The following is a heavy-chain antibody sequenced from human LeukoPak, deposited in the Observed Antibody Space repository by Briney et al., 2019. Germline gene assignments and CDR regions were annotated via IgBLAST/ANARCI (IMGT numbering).Heavy chain of an antibody. CDR2: INWNGGST. J-gene: IGHJ4*02. CDR1: GFTFDDYG. CDR3: ARPIAVAGTWGTYFDY. Sequence: GGTLRLSCAASGFTFDDYGMSWVSQAPGKRLEWVSGINWNGGSTVYADSVKGRFTISRDNAKNSLYLKMNSLRAEDTALYYCARPIAVAGTWGTYFDYWGQGTLVTVSS. V-gene: IGHV3-20*04. D-gene: IGHD6-19*01.